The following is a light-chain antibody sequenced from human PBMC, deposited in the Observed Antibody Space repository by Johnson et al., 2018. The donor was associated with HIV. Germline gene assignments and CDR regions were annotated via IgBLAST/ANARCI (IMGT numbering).Light chain of an antibody. CDR3: GTWDRSLSAGGV. V-gene: IGLV1-51*02. CDR2: ENN. CDR1: SSNIGKNY. J-gene: IGLJ1*01. Sequence: QSVLTQPPSVSAAPGQKVTISCSGSSSNIGKNYVSWYQQLPGTAPKVLIYENNKRPSGIPDRFSGSKSGTSAPLGITGLQTGDEGDYYCGTWDRSLSAGGVFGTGTKVTVL.